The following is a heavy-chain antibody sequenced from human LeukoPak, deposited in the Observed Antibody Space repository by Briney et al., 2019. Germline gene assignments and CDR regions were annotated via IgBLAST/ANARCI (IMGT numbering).Heavy chain of an antibody. V-gene: IGHV5-51*01. CDR2: IYPGDSDT. J-gene: IGHJ5*02. CDR1: GYSFTKYW. D-gene: IGHD6-13*01. Sequence: KHGDSLKISCKGAGYSFTKYWIGWVRQMPGKGLEWMGIIYPGDSDTRYSPSFQGQVTITADKSISTAYLQWSSLKASDTAMYYCARHGYSSSWYESGWFDPWGQGTLVTVSS. CDR3: ARHGYSSSWYESGWFDP.